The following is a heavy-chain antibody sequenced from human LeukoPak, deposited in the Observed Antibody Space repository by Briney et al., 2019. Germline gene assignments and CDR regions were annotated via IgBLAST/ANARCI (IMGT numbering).Heavy chain of an antibody. J-gene: IGHJ3*01. Sequence: SETLSLTCTVSGGSVSSGSHYWSWIRQPPGKGLEWIGYIYYSGSTNYNPSLKSRVTISVDTSKNQFSLKLRSVTAADTAVYYCVREAATDYYDSSGYYRQTEVFDAWGQGTMVTVSS. CDR2: IYYSGST. CDR3: VREAATDYYDSSGYYRQTEVFDA. D-gene: IGHD3-22*01. V-gene: IGHV4-61*01. CDR1: GGSVSSGSHY.